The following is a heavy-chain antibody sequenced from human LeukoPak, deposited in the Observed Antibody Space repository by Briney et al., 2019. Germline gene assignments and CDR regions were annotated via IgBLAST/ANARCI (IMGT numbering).Heavy chain of an antibody. Sequence: SETLSLTCTVSGYSISSGYYWGWIRQPPGKGLEWIGSIYHSGSTYYNPSLKSRVTISVDTSKNQLSLKLSSVTAADTAVYYCARAPPDYYDSSGIFDYWGQGTLVTVSS. J-gene: IGHJ4*02. D-gene: IGHD3-22*01. V-gene: IGHV4-38-2*02. CDR1: GYSISSGYY. CDR2: IYHSGST. CDR3: ARAPPDYYDSSGIFDY.